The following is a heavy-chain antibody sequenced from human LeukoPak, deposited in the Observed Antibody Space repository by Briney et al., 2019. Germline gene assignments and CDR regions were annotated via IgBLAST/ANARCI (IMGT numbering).Heavy chain of an antibody. Sequence: GGSLRLSCAASGFTVSGNFMSWVRQAPGKGLEWVSVIYSSGDTYYADSVKGRFTISRDNSKNTLYLQMNSLRAEDTAVYYCARDSYYGSGSYCRYTFDYWGQGTLVTVSS. CDR1: GFTVSGNF. CDR2: IYSSGDT. D-gene: IGHD3-10*01. V-gene: IGHV3-53*01. J-gene: IGHJ4*02. CDR3: ARDSYYGSGSYCRYTFDY.